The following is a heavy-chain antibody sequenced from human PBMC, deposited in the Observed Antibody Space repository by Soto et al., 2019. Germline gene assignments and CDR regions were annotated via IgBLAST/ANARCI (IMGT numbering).Heavy chain of an antibody. J-gene: IGHJ6*02. V-gene: IGHV3-21*01. CDR1: GGTVGSDS. Sequence: AGGTLRDPRGVSGGTVGSDSRNWVRQATGKGLEWVSSISSSSSYIYYADSVKGRLTISRDNAKNSLYLQMNSLSAEDTAVYYCARPYSYGHGYGMDVWGQGTTVTVSS. D-gene: IGHD5-18*01. CDR2: ISSSSSYI. CDR3: ARPYSYGHGYGMDV.